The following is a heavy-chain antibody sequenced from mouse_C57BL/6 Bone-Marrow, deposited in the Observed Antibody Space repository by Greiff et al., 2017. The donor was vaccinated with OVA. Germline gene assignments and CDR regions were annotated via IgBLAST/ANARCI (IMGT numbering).Heavy chain of an antibody. CDR3: ARSGYYYFDY. D-gene: IGHD2-3*01. V-gene: IGHV1-26*01. J-gene: IGHJ2*01. Sequence: EVQLQQSGPELVKPGASVKISCKASGYTFTDYYMNWVKQSHGKSLEWIGAINPNNGGTSYNQKFKGKATLTVDKSSSTAYMELRSLTSEDSAVYYCARSGYYYFDYWGQGTTLTVSS. CDR2: INPNNGGT. CDR1: GYTFTDYY.